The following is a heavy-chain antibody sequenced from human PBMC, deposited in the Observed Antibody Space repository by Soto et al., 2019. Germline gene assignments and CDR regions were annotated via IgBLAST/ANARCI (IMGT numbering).Heavy chain of an antibody. D-gene: IGHD1-7*01. J-gene: IGHJ6*02. CDR1: GFTFSSYA. Sequence: EVQLLESGGGLVQPGGSLRLSCAASGFTFSSYAMSWVRQAPGKGLEWVSAISGSGGSTYYADPVKGRFTISRDNSKNTLDRQMNSLRAEDTAVYYCAKDPLSPLITGTPRLYGMDVWGQGTTVTVSS. V-gene: IGHV3-23*01. CDR2: ISGSGGST. CDR3: AKDPLSPLITGTPRLYGMDV.